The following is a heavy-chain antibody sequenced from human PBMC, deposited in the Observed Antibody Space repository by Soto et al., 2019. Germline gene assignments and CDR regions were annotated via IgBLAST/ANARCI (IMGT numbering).Heavy chain of an antibody. V-gene: IGHV3-23*01. J-gene: IGHJ4*02. CDR1: GFTFSSYA. CDR2: ISGSGGST. Sequence: EVQLLESGGGLVQPGGSLRLSCAASGFTFSSYAMSWVRQAPGTGLEWVSAISGSGGSTYYADSVKGRFTISRDNSKNTLYLQMNSLRAEDTAVYYCAKSLGKVVVAATGDYWGQGTLVTVSS. CDR3: AKSLGKVVVAATGDY. D-gene: IGHD2-15*01.